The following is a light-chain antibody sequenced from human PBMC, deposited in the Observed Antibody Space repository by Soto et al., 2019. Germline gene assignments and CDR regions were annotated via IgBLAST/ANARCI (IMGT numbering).Light chain of an antibody. V-gene: IGKV1-33*01. CDR2: DAS. CDR1: QSISSW. CDR3: QQYDNLPT. J-gene: IGKJ4*01. Sequence: DIQMTQSASTLSASVGDRVTITCRASQSISSWLAWYQQKPGKAPKLLIYDASKRERGAPSRLSGSRSGTDFTFTIRSLQPEDIAIYYCQQYDNLPTFGGGTKVDIK.